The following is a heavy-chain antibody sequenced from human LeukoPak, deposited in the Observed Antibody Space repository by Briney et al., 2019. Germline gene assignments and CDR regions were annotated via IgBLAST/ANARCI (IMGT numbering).Heavy chain of an antibody. CDR2: IYHSGST. Sequence: PSETLSLTCAVSGGSISSGGYSWSWIRQPPGKGLEWIGYIYHSGSTYYNPSLKSRVTISVDRSKNQFSLKLSSVTAADTAVYYCARDRGYYYGSGSYPRWFDPWGQGTLVTVSS. CDR1: GGSISSGGYS. V-gene: IGHV4-30-2*01. CDR3: ARDRGYYYGSGSYPRWFDP. J-gene: IGHJ5*02. D-gene: IGHD3-10*01.